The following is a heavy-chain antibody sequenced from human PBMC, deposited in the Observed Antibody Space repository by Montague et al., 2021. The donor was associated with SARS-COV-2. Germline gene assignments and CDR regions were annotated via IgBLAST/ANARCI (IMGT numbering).Heavy chain of an antibody. D-gene: IGHD2-15*01. CDR3: ARGQCSGGFCYYCVAFDV. V-gene: IGHV4-61*01. Sequence: SETLSLTCTVSGASINIGTYYWTWIRQSPGKRLEWVGYIHDSGTTNYNPSLKSRVTILGDTSRNQFSLNLNSVTAAGTAVYYCARGQCSGGFCYYCVAFDVWGQGTMVTVSS. CDR1: GASINIGTYY. CDR2: IHDSGTT. J-gene: IGHJ3*01.